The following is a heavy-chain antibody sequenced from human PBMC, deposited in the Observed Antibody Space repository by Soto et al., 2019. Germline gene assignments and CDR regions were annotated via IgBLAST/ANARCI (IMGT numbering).Heavy chain of an antibody. CDR3: ARGGITGTTFENWFDP. D-gene: IGHD1-7*01. V-gene: IGHV3-20*01. CDR1: GFTFDDYG. J-gene: IGHJ5*02. CDR2: SNWNGGST. Sequence: EVQLVESGGGVVRPGGSLRLSCAASGFTFDDYGMSWVRQAPGKGLEWVSGSNWNGGSTGYAESVKGRFTISRDNAKNSLYLQMNSLRAEDTALYHCARGGITGTTFENWFDPWGQGTLVTVSS.